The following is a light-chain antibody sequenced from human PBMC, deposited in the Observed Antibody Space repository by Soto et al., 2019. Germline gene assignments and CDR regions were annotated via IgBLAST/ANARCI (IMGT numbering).Light chain of an antibody. CDR2: AAS. V-gene: IGKV1-39*01. CDR1: QSISSY. J-gene: IGKJ5*01. CDR3: QQRYSTPPVT. Sequence: DIQMTQSPSSLSASVGDRVTITCRASQSISSYLNWYQQKPGKAPKLLIYAASSLQSGVPSRFSGSGSGTDFTLTISSLQPEDFATYCCQQRYSTPPVTFGQGTRLEIK.